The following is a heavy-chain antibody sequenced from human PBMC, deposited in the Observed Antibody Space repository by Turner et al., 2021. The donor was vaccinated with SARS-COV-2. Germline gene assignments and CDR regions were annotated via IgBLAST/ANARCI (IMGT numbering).Heavy chain of an antibody. V-gene: IGHV1-46*01. D-gene: IGHD4-17*01. Sequence: QLHLLQSEPEARKPGASAKISCKSSGYTFSDFYIHWVRQAPGQGLEWMGIFNPSGGGTSYAQDFQGRLTMTGDTSTSTVYMELSSLGSEDTAVYFCARDPRVPAVTNVSDAFALWGQGTMVAVSS. J-gene: IGHJ3*01. CDR2: FNPSGGGT. CDR3: ARDPRVPAVTNVSDAFAL. CDR1: GYTFSDFY.